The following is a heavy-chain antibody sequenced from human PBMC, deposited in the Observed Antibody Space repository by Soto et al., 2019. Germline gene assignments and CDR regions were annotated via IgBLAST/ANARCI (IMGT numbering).Heavy chain of an antibody. D-gene: IGHD3-22*01. CDR1: GYTFTSYG. V-gene: IGHV1-18*01. J-gene: IGHJ6*02. Sequence: QVQLVQSGAEAKKPGTSVKVSCKTSGYTFTSYGVSWVRQAPGQGLEWMGWITAYGHNTNYAQKFQGRLTMTADTSTTTVYMELRSLRSDDTAVYYCARDRVVNAMDVWGQGTTVTVSS. CDR3: ARDRVVNAMDV. CDR2: ITAYGHNT.